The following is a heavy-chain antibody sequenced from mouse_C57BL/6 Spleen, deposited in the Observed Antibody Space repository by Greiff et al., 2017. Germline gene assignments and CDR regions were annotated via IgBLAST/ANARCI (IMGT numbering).Heavy chain of an antibody. Sequence: VQLVESGAELARPGASVKLSCKASGYTFTSYGISWVKQRTGQGLEWIGEIYPRSGNTYYNEKFKGKATLTADKSSSTAYMELRSLTSEDSAVYFCASLDYGSSYYAMDYWGQGTSVTVSS. CDR3: ASLDYGSSYYAMDY. D-gene: IGHD1-1*01. V-gene: IGHV1-81*01. CDR1: GYTFTSYG. CDR2: IYPRSGNT. J-gene: IGHJ4*01.